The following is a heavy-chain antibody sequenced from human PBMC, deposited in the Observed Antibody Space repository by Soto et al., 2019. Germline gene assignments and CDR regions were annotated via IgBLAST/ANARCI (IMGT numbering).Heavy chain of an antibody. V-gene: IGHV3-73*01. J-gene: IGHJ4*02. CDR3: TRHVTAMVGVDY. CDR2: IRSKANSYAT. D-gene: IGHD5-18*01. Sequence: EVQLVESGGGLVQPGGSLKLSCAASGFTFSGSAMHWVRQASGKGLEWVGRIRSKANSYATAYAASVKGRFTISRDDSKNTAYLQMNSLKTEDTAVYYCTRHVTAMVGVDYWGQGTLVSVSS. CDR1: GFTFSGSA.